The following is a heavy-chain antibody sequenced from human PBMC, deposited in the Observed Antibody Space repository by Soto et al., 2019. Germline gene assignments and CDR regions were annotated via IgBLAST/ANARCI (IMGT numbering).Heavy chain of an antibody. CDR3: AKIRGRYYYYGMDV. CDR1: GFTFSSYA. CDR2: ISASGGST. V-gene: IGHV3-23*01. Sequence: PGGSLRLSCAASGFTFSSYAMSWVRQAPGKGLEWVSAISASGGSTYYADSVKGRLTISRDNSKNTLYLQMNSLSAEDTAVYYCAKIRGRYYYYGMDVWGQGTTVTVSS. J-gene: IGHJ6*02. D-gene: IGHD2-15*01.